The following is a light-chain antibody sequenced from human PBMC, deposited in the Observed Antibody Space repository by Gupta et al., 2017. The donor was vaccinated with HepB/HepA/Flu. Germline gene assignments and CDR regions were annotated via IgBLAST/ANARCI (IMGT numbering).Light chain of an antibody. V-gene: IGLV1-40*01. CDR2: GNS. Sequence: QSVLQQPPSVSGAPGQRVTISCPWSRSNIGAGYDVHWYQQLPGTAPKLLIYGNSNRPSGVPDRFSGSKSGTSASLAITGLQAEDEADYYCQSYDSSLSGSWVFGGGTKLTVL. CDR1: RSNIGAGYD. J-gene: IGLJ3*02. CDR3: QSYDSSLSGSWV.